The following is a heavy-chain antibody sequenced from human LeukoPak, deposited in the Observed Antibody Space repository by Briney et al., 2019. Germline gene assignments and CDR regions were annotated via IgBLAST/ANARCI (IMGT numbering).Heavy chain of an antibody. V-gene: IGHV4-34*01. CDR2: INHSGST. CDR1: GGSFSGYY. Sequence: SETLSLTCAVYGGSFSGYYWSWIRQPPGKGLEWIGEINHSGSTNYNPSLKSRVTISVDTSKNRFSLKLSSVTAADTAVYYCARGIGNPAGWFDPWGQGTLVTVSS. J-gene: IGHJ5*02. D-gene: IGHD1-14*01. CDR3: ARGIGNPAGWFDP.